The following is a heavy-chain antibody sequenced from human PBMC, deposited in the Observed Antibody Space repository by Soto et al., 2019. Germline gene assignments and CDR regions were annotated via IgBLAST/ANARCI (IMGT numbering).Heavy chain of an antibody. CDR2: ISWNSGSI. CDR3: AKDVTSYSSSSSHYFDY. D-gene: IGHD6-6*01. Sequence: EVQLVESGGGLVQPGRSLRLSCAASGFTFDDYAMHWVRQAPGKGLEWVSGISWNSGSIGYADSVKGRFTISRDNAKNSLYLQMNSLRAEDTALYYCAKDVTSYSSSSSHYFDYWGQGTLVTVSS. CDR1: GFTFDDYA. J-gene: IGHJ4*02. V-gene: IGHV3-9*01.